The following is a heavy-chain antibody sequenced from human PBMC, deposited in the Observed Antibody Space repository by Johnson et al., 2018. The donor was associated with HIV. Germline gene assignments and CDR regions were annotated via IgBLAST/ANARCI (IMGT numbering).Heavy chain of an antibody. V-gene: IGHV3-66*01. D-gene: IGHD6-13*01. Sequence: VQLVESGGGVVQPGRSLRLSCAASGFSVSASYMSWLRQAPGKALEWVSVIYSGGSTYYADSVKGRFTISRDNSKNTLYLQMNSLRAEDTAVYYCARGVYSSSWYGAFDIWGQGTMVTVSS. CDR3: ARGVYSSSWYGAFDI. CDR2: IYSGGST. CDR1: GFSVSASY. J-gene: IGHJ3*02.